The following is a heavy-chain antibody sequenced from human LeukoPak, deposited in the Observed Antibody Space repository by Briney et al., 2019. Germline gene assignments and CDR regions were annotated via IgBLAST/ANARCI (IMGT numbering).Heavy chain of an antibody. J-gene: IGHJ5*02. Sequence: SVKVSCKASGGTFSSYAISWVRQAPGQGLEWMGGIIPIFGTANYAQKFQGRVTITADKSTSTVYMELSSLRSEDTAVYYCARRTMVRGVRNWFDPWGQGTLVTVSS. V-gene: IGHV1-69*06. CDR3: ARRTMVRGVRNWFDP. CDR2: IIPIFGTA. D-gene: IGHD3-10*01. CDR1: GGTFSSYA.